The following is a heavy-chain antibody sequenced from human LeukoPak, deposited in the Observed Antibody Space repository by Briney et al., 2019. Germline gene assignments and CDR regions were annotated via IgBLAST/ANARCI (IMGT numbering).Heavy chain of an antibody. CDR2: ISGSGGST. CDR1: GFTFSSYA. V-gene: IGHV3-23*01. Sequence: GGSLRLSCAASGFTFSSYAMSWVRQAPGKGLEWVSAISGSGGSTYYADSVKGRFTISRDNSKNTLYLQMNSLRAEDTAVYYCAKETRSGYDSPSPTNALDYWGQGTLVTVSS. CDR3: AKETRSGYDSPSPTNALDY. D-gene: IGHD5-12*01. J-gene: IGHJ4*02.